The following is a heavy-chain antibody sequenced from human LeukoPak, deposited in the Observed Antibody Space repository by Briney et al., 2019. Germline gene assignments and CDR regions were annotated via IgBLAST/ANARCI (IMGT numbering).Heavy chain of an antibody. CDR2: ISTSSSYI. CDR1: GITFSRYS. D-gene: IGHD5-18*01. CDR3: ARNKKGDRYTYGHDY. J-gene: IGHJ4*02. V-gene: IGHV3-21*01. Sequence: PGGSLRLSCAASGITFSRYSMNWVRQAPGKGLEWVSSISTSSSYIYYADSVKGRFTISRDNAKNSLYLQMNSLRAEDTAVYYCARNKKGDRYTYGHDYWGQGTLVTVSS.